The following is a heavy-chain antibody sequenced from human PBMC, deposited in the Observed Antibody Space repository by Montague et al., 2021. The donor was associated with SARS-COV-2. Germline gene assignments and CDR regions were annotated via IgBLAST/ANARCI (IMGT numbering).Heavy chain of an antibody. J-gene: IGHJ5*02. Sequence: SETLSLTCTVSGDSVSSGAYYWSWIRQPPGKGLEWIAYIYYSGNTYTKYNPSLESRVSISVDTSKNQFSLKLTFGSAADTAVYYCAREYFDSSGLVWIDPWGQGTLVIVSS. V-gene: IGHV4-61*08. CDR3: AREYFDSSGLVWIDP. CDR1: GDSVSSGAYY. CDR2: IYYSGNTYT. D-gene: IGHD3-22*01.